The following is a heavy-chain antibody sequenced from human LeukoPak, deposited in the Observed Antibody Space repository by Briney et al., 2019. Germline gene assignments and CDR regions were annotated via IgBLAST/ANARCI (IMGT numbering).Heavy chain of an antibody. V-gene: IGHV1-18*01. J-gene: IGHJ4*02. Sequence: SEKVSCKASGYTFTSYGISWVRQAPGQGLEWMGWISAYNGNTNYAQKLQGRVTMTTDTSTSTAYMELRSLRSDDTAVYYCARDRPNYDFWSGYHLSLDYWGQGTLVTVSS. CDR2: ISAYNGNT. D-gene: IGHD3-3*01. CDR3: ARDRPNYDFWSGYHLSLDY. CDR1: GYTFTSYG.